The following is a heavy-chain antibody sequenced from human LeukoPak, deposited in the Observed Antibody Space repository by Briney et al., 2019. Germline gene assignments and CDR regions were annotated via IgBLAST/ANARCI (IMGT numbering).Heavy chain of an antibody. D-gene: IGHD1-20*01. Sequence: GGSLRLSCAAPGFTFSSYWMSWVRQAPGKGLERVANIKQDGSEKYYVDSVKGRFTISRDNAKNSLYLQMNSLRAEDTAVYYCARDRNNWNALDYWGQGTLVTVSS. CDR1: GFTFSSYW. V-gene: IGHV3-7*01. CDR2: IKQDGSEK. CDR3: ARDRNNWNALDY. J-gene: IGHJ4*02.